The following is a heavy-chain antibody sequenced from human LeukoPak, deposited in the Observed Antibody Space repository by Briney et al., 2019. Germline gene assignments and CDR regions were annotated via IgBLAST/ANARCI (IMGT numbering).Heavy chain of an antibody. CDR1: GFPFNIYY. CDR3: AKYLNRAFDH. V-gene: IGHV3-7*01. J-gene: IGHJ4*02. CDR2: IRHDGSDS. Sequence: GGSLRLSCAASGFPFNIYYMAWVRQAPGKGPEWVAHIRHDGSDSGYIEPVEGRFTISRDNSKNLMYLQMNNLRVEDTAVYYCAKYLNRAFDHWGQGTLVTVSS. D-gene: IGHD1-14*01.